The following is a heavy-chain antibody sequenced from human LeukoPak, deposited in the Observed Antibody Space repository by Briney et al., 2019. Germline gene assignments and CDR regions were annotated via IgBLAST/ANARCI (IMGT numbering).Heavy chain of an antibody. J-gene: IGHJ4*02. CDR2: INGDEITT. CDR1: GFTFSTYW. D-gene: IGHD7-27*01. Sequence: GGSLRLSCAASGFTFSTYWMHWVRQVPGKGLVWVSRINGDEITTSYAASVKGRFTISRDNAKNTLYLQMNSLRAEDTAVYYCARGGDWGSFDYWGQGTLVTVSS. V-gene: IGHV3-74*01. CDR3: ARGGDWGSFDY.